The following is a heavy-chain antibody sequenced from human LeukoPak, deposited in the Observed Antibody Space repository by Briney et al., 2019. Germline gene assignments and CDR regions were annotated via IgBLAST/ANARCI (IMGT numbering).Heavy chain of an antibody. V-gene: IGHV4-59*11. CDR1: GASISGHY. Sequence: SETLSLTCTVSGASISGHYLTWIRHAPGKGLEWIGYISYIGSTNYNPSLKSRVTISVDTSKNLFSLKLRSVTAAVTAVYYCARDQISINALDMWGQGTMVTVSS. D-gene: IGHD1-14*01. J-gene: IGHJ3*02. CDR3: ARDQISINALDM. CDR2: ISYIGST.